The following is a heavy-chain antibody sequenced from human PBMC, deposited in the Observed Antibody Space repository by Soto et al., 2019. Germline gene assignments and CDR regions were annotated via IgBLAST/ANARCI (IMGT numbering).Heavy chain of an antibody. Sequence: QVQLVESGGGVVQPGGSLRLACAASGFTFRNYALPWARQPPAKGRGWVAVISYDGRNSYYADSVQGRFTISRDNSNNTVYLHMNSLRAEDTAIYYCAKDQVRGATGIVLDGMDVWGQGTTVTISS. V-gene: IGHV3-30*18. CDR2: ISYDGRNS. D-gene: IGHD2-15*01. CDR3: AKDQVRGATGIVLDGMDV. CDR1: GFTFRNYA. J-gene: IGHJ6*02.